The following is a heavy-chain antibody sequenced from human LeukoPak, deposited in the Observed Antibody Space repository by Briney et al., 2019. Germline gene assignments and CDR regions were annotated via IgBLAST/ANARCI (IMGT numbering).Heavy chain of an antibody. CDR1: GFTVSSND. CDR2: MHSGGNT. V-gene: IGHV3-53*01. Sequence: PGGSPRLSCSVSGFTVSSNDMSWGRQAPGKGLEWVSVMHSGGNTYYADSVKGRFTISRDNSKNTLYFQMSSLRAEDTAVYYCARGYRGYDPFDYWGQGTLVTVSS. D-gene: IGHD5-12*01. J-gene: IGHJ4*02. CDR3: ARGYRGYDPFDY.